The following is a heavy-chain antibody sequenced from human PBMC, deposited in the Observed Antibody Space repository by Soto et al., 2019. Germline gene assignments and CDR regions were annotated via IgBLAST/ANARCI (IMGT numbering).Heavy chain of an antibody. D-gene: IGHD7-27*01. CDR1: GFTFTRYS. CDR3: ARETWGLTWNFDY. J-gene: IGHJ4*02. Sequence: PGGSLRLSCAVSGFTFTRYSMNWVRQAPGKGLEWVSSISSTTNYIYYGDSMKGRFTISRDNAKNSLYLEMNSLRAEDTAVYYCARETWGLTWNFDYWGQGTLVTVSS. V-gene: IGHV3-21*06. CDR2: ISSTTNYI.